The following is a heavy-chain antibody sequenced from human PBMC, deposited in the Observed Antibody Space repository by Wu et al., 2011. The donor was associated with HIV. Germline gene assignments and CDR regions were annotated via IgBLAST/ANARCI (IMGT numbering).Heavy chain of an antibody. V-gene: IGHV1-2*02. J-gene: IGHJ6*02. CDR2: THPNRGVT. D-gene: IGHD3-9*01. CDR3: ARGPRDMLTGFSSQFHMDV. Sequence: QVQLVQSGAEVKKPGASVTVSCKTSGYLFTGYHIHWVRQAPGQRFEWMGWTHPNRGVTNYAQKFQGRVTLTRDTSTSTVYFKLSSLRSEDTAVYFCARGPRDMLTGFSSQFHMDVWGQGTTVTVSS. CDR1: GYLFTGYH.